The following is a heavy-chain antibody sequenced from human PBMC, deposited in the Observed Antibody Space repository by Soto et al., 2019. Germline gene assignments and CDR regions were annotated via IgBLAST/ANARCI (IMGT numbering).Heavy chain of an antibody. V-gene: IGHV1-69*05. J-gene: IGHJ5*02. CDR3: ARSSGGNFGIIIEGTNWFAP. D-gene: IGHD1-26*01. Sequence: SVKVSCKASGGTFSSYAISWVRQAPGQGLEWMGGIIPIFGTAYAQKFKGRVTLTRDTSASTVYMEVSSLTSEDTAMYYCARSSGGNFGIIIEGTNWFAPWGQGTLVTVSS. CDR1: GGTFSSYA. CDR2: IIPIFGTA.